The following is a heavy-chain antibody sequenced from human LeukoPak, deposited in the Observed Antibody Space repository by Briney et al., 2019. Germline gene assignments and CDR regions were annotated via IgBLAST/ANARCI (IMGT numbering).Heavy chain of an antibody. V-gene: IGHV3-53*01. CDR1: GFTVSSNY. J-gene: IGHJ4*02. D-gene: IGHD2-8*01. Sequence: GGSLRLSCAASGFTVSSNYMSWVRQAPGKGLEWVSVIYSGGSTYYADSVKGRFTISRDNSKNTLYLQMNSPRADDTAVYYCAREERGYCTNGVCSGFDYWGQGTLVTVSS. CDR3: AREERGYCTNGVCSGFDY. CDR2: IYSGGST.